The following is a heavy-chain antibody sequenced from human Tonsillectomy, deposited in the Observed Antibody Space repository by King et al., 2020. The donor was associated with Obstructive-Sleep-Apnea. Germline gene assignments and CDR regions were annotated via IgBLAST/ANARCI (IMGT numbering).Heavy chain of an antibody. CDR1: GFTFGDSA. V-gene: IGHV3-49*03. J-gene: IGHJ4*02. D-gene: IGHD3-9*01. Sequence: VQLVESGGGLVQPGRSLRLSCTASGFTFGDSAMSWFRQAPGKGLEWVGFIRREDYGGTAEYAASVKGRFTISTAESKTIAYLQMDSLKTEDTAVYYCDRAILTGLKYYFDYWGQGTLVTVSS. CDR2: IRREDYGGTA. CDR3: DRAILTGLKYYFDY.